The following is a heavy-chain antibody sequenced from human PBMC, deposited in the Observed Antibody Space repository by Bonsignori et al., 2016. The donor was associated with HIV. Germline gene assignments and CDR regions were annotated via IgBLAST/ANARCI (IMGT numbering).Heavy chain of an antibody. D-gene: IGHD2-15*01. V-gene: IGHV3-66*01. CDR2: IYSRGNT. CDR3: ARDQKRDRYYLEY. CDR1: GFTVSTNY. J-gene: IGHJ4*01. Sequence: EVQLVESGGGLVQPGGSLRLSCVVSGFTVSTNYVSWVRQAPGKGLEWVAVIYSRGNTYYTDSVRDRFSISRDNSMNTVYLQMNSLRVEDTAVYYCARDQKRDRYYLEYWGQGTLVT.